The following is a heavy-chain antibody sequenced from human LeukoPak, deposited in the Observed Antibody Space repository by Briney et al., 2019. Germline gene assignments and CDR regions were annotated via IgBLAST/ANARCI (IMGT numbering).Heavy chain of an antibody. CDR1: GFTFSSYD. D-gene: IGHD6-13*01. CDR3: ASTSYSSSWWGDAFDI. J-gene: IGHJ3*02. CDR2: IGTGGNT. V-gene: IGHV3-13*01. Sequence: GGSLRLSCAASGFTFSSYDFHWVRQGTGKGLEWVSSIGTGGNTYYLASVKGRFTISRDNAKNSLYLQMNSLRAEDTAVYYCASTSYSSSWWGDAFDIWGQGTMVTVSS.